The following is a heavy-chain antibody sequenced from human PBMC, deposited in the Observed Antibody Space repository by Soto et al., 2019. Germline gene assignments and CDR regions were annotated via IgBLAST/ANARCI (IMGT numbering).Heavy chain of an antibody. CDR3: GKVGETGDNAGYLDH. CDR2: IGYTGKYD. J-gene: IGHJ4*02. Sequence: QVQVVESGGGVVQAGTSLTLSCAVSGFSLSDYGMHWVRLPPGRGLEWVSVIGYTGKYDYYADSVKGRFTVSRDTSQNTVFLHMNRLRAEDTAVYYCGKVGETGDNAGYLDHWGQGTLVTVSS. D-gene: IGHD2-21*02. CDR1: GFSLSDYG. V-gene: IGHV3-33*06.